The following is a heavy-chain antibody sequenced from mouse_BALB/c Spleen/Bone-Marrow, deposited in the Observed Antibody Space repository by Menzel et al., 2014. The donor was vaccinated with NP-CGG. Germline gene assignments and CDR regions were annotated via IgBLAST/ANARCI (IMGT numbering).Heavy chain of an antibody. J-gene: IGHJ3*01. CDR1: GYAFSSYW. D-gene: IGHD2-4*01. V-gene: IGHV1-80*01. CDR3: AREGYDYDWFAY. Sequence: LQESGAELVRPGSSVKISCKASGYAFSSYWMNWVKQRPGQGLEWIGQIYPGDGDTNYNGKFKGKATLTADKSSSTAYMQLSSLTSEDSAVYFCAREGYDYDWFAYWDQGTLVTVSA. CDR2: IYPGDGDT.